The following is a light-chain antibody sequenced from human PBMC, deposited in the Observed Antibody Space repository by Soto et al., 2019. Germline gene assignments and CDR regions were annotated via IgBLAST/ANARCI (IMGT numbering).Light chain of an antibody. Sequence: IVMTQSPATLSVSPGERATLSCRASQSVSSNLAWYQQKPGQAPRLLIYGASTRATGIPARFSGSGSGTEFTLTISSLQSEDFAVYYCQQYNNRETFGQGTKVDIK. J-gene: IGKJ1*01. CDR2: GAS. V-gene: IGKV3-15*01. CDR3: QQYNNRET. CDR1: QSVSSN.